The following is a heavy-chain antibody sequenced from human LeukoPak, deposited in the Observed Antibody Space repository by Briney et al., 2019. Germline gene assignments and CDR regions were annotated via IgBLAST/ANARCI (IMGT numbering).Heavy chain of an antibody. CDR1: AGSIGHHS. J-gene: IGHJ4*02. Sequence: PSETLSLTCTVSAGSIGHHSWTWLRQPPGKGLEWIGYTYYTGSTNYHPSLKSRVTISVDTSKNQFSLKLRSVTAADTAIYYCARDAGSDYGDYAFDYWGQGILVTVSS. CDR2: TYYTGST. CDR3: ARDAGSDYGDYAFDY. D-gene: IGHD4-17*01. V-gene: IGHV4-59*11.